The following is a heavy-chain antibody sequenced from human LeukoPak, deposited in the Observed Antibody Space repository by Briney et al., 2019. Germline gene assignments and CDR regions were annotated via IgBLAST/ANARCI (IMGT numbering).Heavy chain of an antibody. D-gene: IGHD1-26*01. CDR3: ARAQGSYYHYYMDV. V-gene: IGHV1-46*01. Sequence: GASVKVSCKASGYTFTSYHLHWVRQAPGQGLEWMGIINPSGGSPNYAQKFQGRVTMTRDMSTSTVNMELSSLRSEDTAVYYCARAQGSYYHYYMDVWGKGTMVTVSS. CDR1: GYTFTSYH. J-gene: IGHJ6*03. CDR2: INPSGGSP.